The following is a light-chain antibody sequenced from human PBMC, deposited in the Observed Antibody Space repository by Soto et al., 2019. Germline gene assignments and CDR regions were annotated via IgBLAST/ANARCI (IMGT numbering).Light chain of an antibody. CDR2: GAS. CDR1: QSVSNNY. Sequence: EIVLTQSPGTLSLSPGERATLSCRASQSVSNNYLAWYQQKRGQAPRLLIYGASIRATGTPDRFSGSGSGTDFTLTISSLEPEDFAVYYCQQYDRSSWTFGQGTKVDIK. V-gene: IGKV3-20*01. J-gene: IGKJ1*01. CDR3: QQYDRSSWT.